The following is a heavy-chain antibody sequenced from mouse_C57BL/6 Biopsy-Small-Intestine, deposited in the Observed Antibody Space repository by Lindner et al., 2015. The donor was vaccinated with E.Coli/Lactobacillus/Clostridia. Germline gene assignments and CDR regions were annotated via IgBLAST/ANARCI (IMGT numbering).Heavy chain of an antibody. CDR3: ARGYYSNSGYFDY. CDR2: IDPYNDGT. J-gene: IGHJ2*01. V-gene: IGHV1-14*01. CDR1: GYTFTNYI. D-gene: IGHD2-5*01. Sequence: VQLQESGPELVKPGASVKMSCKASGYTFTNYILHWVKQKPGQGRECIGYIDPYNDGTNYNGKFKGKATLTSDKSSNTAYMELSSLTSEDSAVYYCARGYYSNSGYFDYWGQGTTLTVSS.